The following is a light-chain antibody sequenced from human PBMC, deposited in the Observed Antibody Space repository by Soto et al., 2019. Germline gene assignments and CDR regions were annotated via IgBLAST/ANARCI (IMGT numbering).Light chain of an antibody. J-gene: IGLJ3*02. CDR2: EVT. Sequence: QSVLTQPASVSGSPGQSISISCTGTSSDIGAYDYVSWYQQHPGRAPRLVIFEVTNRPSGVSNRFSGSKSGNTASLTISGLQAEDEANYYCSSYTSSSLWVFGGGTKLTVL. CDR1: SSDIGAYDY. CDR3: SSYTSSSLWV. V-gene: IGLV2-14*01.